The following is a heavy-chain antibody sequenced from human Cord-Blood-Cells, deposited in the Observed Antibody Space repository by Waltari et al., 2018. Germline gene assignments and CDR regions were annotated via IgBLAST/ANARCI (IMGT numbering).Heavy chain of an antibody. Sequence: QLQLQESGPGLVKPSETLSLTCTVPGGSISSSSYSWGSIRQPPGKGLEWIGSIYYSGSTYYNPSLKSRVTISVDTSKNQFSLKLSSVTAADTAVYYCARLRWFGELLYWYFDLWGRGTLVTVSS. CDR3: ARLRWFGELLYWYFDL. CDR2: IYYSGST. D-gene: IGHD3-10*01. CDR1: GGSISSSSYS. J-gene: IGHJ2*01. V-gene: IGHV4-39*01.